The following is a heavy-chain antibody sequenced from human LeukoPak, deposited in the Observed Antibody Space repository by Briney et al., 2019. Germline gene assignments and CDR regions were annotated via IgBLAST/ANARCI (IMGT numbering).Heavy chain of an antibody. V-gene: IGHV3-48*03. D-gene: IGHD3-9*01. CDR1: GFTFSSYE. CDR3: SRQSRGYDSLAPFDY. Sequence: GGSLRLSCAASGFTFSSYEMNWVRQAPGKGLEWVSYIRSSGRTLYYEDSVTGRLTISRDNAKNSLYMQMNSLRAEHPAVYFRSRQSRGYDSLAPFDYWGQGTLGTVSS. J-gene: IGHJ4*02. CDR2: IRSSGRTL.